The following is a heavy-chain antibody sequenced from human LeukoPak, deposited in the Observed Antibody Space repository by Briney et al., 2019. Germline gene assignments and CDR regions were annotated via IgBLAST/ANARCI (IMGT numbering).Heavy chain of an antibody. J-gene: IGHJ3*01. V-gene: IGHV3-74*01. CDR1: GITFTTSW. D-gene: IGHD6-13*01. Sequence: GGSLRLSCAASGITFTTSWMHWFRQAPGKGLVWVSHIESDGTSTTYADSVKGRFTISRDNAKNTLYLQMNSLRAEDTAVYYCARDQYSSTWYRGAFDVWGQGTMVSVSS. CDR2: IESDGTST. CDR3: ARDQYSSTWYRGAFDV.